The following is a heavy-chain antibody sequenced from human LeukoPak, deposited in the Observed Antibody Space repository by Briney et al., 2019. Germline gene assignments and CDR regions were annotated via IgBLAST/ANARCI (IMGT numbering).Heavy chain of an antibody. J-gene: IGHJ4*02. V-gene: IGHV4-34*01. D-gene: IGHD4-17*01. CDR3: ARGPYPTVTTYFDY. CDR2: INHSGST. Sequence: SETLSLTCAVYGGSFSGYYWSWIRQPPGKGLKWIGEINHSGSTNYNLSLKSRVTISVDTSKNQFSLKLSPVTAADTAVYYCARGPYPTVTTYFDYWGQGTLVTVSS. CDR1: GGSFSGYY.